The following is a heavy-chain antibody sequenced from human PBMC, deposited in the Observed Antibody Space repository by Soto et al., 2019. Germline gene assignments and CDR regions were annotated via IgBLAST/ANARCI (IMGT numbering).Heavy chain of an antibody. CDR2: ISGSGGST. CDR1: GFTFSTYA. J-gene: IGHJ4*02. D-gene: IGHD2-15*01. Sequence: GGSLRLSCAASGFTFSTYAMSWVRQAPGKGLEWVSAISGSGGSTYYADSVKGRFTISRDNSKNTVHLKMNSLRAEDTAVYYCAKGRVATSRPLFGYCSGATCYSLDYWGQGTLVTVSS. V-gene: IGHV3-23*01. CDR3: AKGRVATSRPLFGYCSGATCYSLDY.